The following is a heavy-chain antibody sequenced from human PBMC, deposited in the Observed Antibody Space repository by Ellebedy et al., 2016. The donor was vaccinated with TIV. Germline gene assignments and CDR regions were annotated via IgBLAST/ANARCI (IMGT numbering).Heavy chain of an antibody. Sequence: MPSETLSLTCTVPGGSISSSSYYWGWIRPPPGKGLEWIGSIYYSGSTYYNPSLKSRVTISVDTSKNQFSLKLSSVTAADTAVYYCARLHDYGDYVLDYWGQGTLVTVSS. J-gene: IGHJ4*02. V-gene: IGHV4-39*01. CDR3: ARLHDYGDYVLDY. D-gene: IGHD4-17*01. CDR1: GGSISSSSYY. CDR2: IYYSGST.